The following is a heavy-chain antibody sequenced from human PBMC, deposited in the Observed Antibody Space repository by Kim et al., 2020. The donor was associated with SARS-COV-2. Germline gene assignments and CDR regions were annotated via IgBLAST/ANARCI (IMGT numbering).Heavy chain of an antibody. V-gene: IGHV3-43*01. J-gene: IGHJ4*02. CDR1: GFTFDDHS. CDR3: AKEGMATAGPPFDH. CDR2: ITWDGGAT. Sequence: GGSLRLSCAASGFTFDDHSMHWVRQAPGKGLEWVSLITWDGGATDYADSVKGRFTISRDNRKNSLYLQMNSLRAEDTAFYYCAKEGMATAGPPFDHWGRGRLVTVSS. D-gene: IGHD2-21*02.